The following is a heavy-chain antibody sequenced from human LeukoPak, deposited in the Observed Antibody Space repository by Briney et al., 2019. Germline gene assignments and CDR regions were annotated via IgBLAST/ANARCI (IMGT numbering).Heavy chain of an antibody. Sequence: SETLSLTCAVYGGSFSGYYWSWIRQPPGKGLEWIGEINHSGSTNYNPSLKSRVTMSVDTSKNQFSLELSSVTAADTAVYYCARGPGIFRARFDPWGQGTLVTVSS. V-gene: IGHV4-34*01. D-gene: IGHD3-3*01. CDR2: INHSGST. CDR3: ARGPGIFRARFDP. CDR1: GGSFSGYY. J-gene: IGHJ5*02.